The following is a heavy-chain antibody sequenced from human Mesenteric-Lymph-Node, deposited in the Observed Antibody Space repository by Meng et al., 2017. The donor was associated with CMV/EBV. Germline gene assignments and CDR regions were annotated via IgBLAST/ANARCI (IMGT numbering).Heavy chain of an antibody. V-gene: IGHV4-39*07. CDR1: GGSISSSSYY. CDR3: ARGMAMTYYYGMDV. J-gene: IGHJ6*02. Sequence: SETLSLTCTVSGGSISSSSYYWGWIRQPPGKGLEWIGSIYYSGSTYYNPSLKNRVTISVDTSKNQFSLKLSSVTAADTAVYYCARGMAMTYYYGMDVWGQGTTVTVSS. D-gene: IGHD5-24*01. CDR2: IYYSGST.